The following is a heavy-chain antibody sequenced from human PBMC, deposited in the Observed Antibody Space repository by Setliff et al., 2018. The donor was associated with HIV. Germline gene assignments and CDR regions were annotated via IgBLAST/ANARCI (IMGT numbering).Heavy chain of an antibody. J-gene: IGHJ3*02. D-gene: IGHD6-13*01. CDR2: IYPDDSNI. Sequence: GESLKISCKALDYTFTTYWIGWVRQKPGEGLEWMGIIYPDDSNIRYNPSFQSHVTISADKSIATAYLQVNDLKTSGTATYYCARRDGRSMNAFEIWGPGIMVTVSS. CDR3: ARRDGRSMNAFEI. CDR1: DYTFTTYW. V-gene: IGHV5-51*01.